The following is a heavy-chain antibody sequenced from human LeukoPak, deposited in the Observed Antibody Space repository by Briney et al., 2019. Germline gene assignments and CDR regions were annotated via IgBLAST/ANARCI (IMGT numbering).Heavy chain of an antibody. V-gene: IGHV3-21*01. J-gene: IGHJ3*02. CDR3: ASFPPYMVRTDAFDI. Sequence: PGGSLRLSCAASGFTLSSYSMNWVRQAPRKGLEWVSSISRSSAYIYYADSVKGRFTISRDNAKNSLYLQMNSLRAEDTAVYYCASFPPYMVRTDAFDIWGQGTMVTVSS. D-gene: IGHD3-10*01. CDR1: GFTLSSYS. CDR2: ISRSSAYI.